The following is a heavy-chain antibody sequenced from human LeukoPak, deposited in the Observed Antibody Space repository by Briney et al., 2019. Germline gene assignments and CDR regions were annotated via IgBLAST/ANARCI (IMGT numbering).Heavy chain of an antibody. J-gene: IGHJ4*02. CDR1: GYSFTNYW. Sequence: GESLKISCKGSGYSFTNYWIGWLRQMPGKGLEWVGIIYPSDSDTRYSPSFQGQVTISADKSISTAYLQWSSLKASDTAMYYCASRYGGTSPWYGHYWGQGTLVTVSS. D-gene: IGHD4-23*01. CDR2: IYPSDSDT. V-gene: IGHV5-51*01. CDR3: ASRYGGTSPWYGHY.